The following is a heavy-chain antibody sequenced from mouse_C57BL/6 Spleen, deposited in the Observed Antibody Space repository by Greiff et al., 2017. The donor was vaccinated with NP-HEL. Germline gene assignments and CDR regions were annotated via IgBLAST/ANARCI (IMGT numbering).Heavy chain of an antibody. Sequence: VQLQQSGPALVKPGASVKLSCKASGYTFTDYYMTWVKQSHGKSLEWIGIINSNNGGTSYNQKFKGKVTLTVDKSSNTAYMELNILTSEDSAVYYCARDGSLWSYFDYWGQGTTLTVSA. CDR2: INSNNGGT. D-gene: IGHD1-1*01. CDR3: ARDGSLWSYFDY. CDR1: GYTFTDYY. V-gene: IGHV1-19*01. J-gene: IGHJ2*01.